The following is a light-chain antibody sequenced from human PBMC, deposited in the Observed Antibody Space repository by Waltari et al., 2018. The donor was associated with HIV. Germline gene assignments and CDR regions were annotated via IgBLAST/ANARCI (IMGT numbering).Light chain of an antibody. CDR3: QAWDSSTVL. CDR1: TLAIIY. V-gene: IGLV3-1*01. CDR2: QDN. J-gene: IGLJ2*01. Sequence: SYELTQPPSVSVSPGQPATITCSGDTLAIIYACWYQQRPGQSPVLLIYQDNKRPLGIPARFSGSRSGNIATLTSSGVQAMDEAAYFCQAWDSSTVLFGGGTKLTVL.